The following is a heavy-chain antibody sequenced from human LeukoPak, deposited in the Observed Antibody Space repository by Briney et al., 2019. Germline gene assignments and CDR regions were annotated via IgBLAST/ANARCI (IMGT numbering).Heavy chain of an antibody. V-gene: IGHV4-34*01. CDR2: IDHSGST. CDR1: GGSFSAYY. CDR3: AREAVAGTGRVKGMAPRGRHAYGMDV. Sequence: SQTLSLTCAVYGGSFSAYYWSWIRHPPGKGLEWIGEIDHSGSTNYNPSPKRRVTISVDTSKNQFSLKLSSVTAADKAVYYFAREAVAGTGRVKGMAPRGRHAYGMDVWGKGTTVTVSS. J-gene: IGHJ6*04. D-gene: IGHD6-19*01.